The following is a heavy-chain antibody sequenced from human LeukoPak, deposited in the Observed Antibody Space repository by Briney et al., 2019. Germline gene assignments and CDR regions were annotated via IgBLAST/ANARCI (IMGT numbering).Heavy chain of an antibody. CDR3: ARRYSGGYYGSGRDYYYFDY. V-gene: IGHV4-34*01. D-gene: IGHD3-10*01. CDR1: GGSFSGYY. J-gene: IGHJ4*02. Sequence: SETLSLTCAVYGGSFSGYYWSWIRHPPGKGLEWIGEINHSGSTNYNPSLKSRVTISVDTSKNQFSLKLSSVTAADTAVYYCARRYSGGYYGSGRDYYYFDYWGQGTLVTVSS. CDR2: INHSGST.